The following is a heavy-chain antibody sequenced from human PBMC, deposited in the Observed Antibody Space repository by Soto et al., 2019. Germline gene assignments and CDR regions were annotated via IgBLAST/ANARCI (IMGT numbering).Heavy chain of an antibody. V-gene: IGHV3-30*18. J-gene: IGHJ4*02. CDR2: VTYEETEI. Sequence: QVQLVESGGGVVQPGRSLRLSCAASGFTFSDCGMHWVRQAPGKGLEWVAVVTYEETEIHYADSVRGRFTSSRDNSKNMVYLQMASLRVEDTAVYYCVKEPSSGYWRTADYWCQGNRITVSS. D-gene: IGHD6-25*01. CDR1: GFTFSDCG. CDR3: VKEPSSGYWRTADY.